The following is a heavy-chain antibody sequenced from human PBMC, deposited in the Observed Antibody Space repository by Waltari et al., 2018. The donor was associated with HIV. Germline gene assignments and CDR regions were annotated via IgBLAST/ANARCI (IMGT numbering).Heavy chain of an antibody. CDR2: INQDGSQK. Sequence: DEQLVESGGGWVQTGESLRLPCAPSAFPISRYWITWVGQPPGKGLEWVANINQDGSQKYYVDSVKGRFNISRDNSRNSIYLQLNNLTAGDTAVYYCAREYYDFWSGYYTTGLDVWGQGTTVIVS. V-gene: IGHV3-7*03. D-gene: IGHD3-3*01. CDR3: AREYYDFWSGYYTTGLDV. J-gene: IGHJ6*02. CDR1: AFPISRYW.